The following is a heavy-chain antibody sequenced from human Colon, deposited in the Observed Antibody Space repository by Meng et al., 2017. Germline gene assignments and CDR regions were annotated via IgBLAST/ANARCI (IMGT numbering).Heavy chain of an antibody. D-gene: IGHD4-17*01. CDR1: GGSISSGDYY. V-gene: IGHV4-30-4*01. CDR3: ARDRKHYGERGWFDP. J-gene: IGHJ5*02. Sequence: QVQLEESGPGLGQPSQTLSPTCTVSGGSISSGDYYWSWIRQPPGKGLEWIGYIYYSGSTYSNASLKSRVTISIDRSKNQFSLKLSSVTAADTAVYYCARDRKHYGERGWFDPWGQGTLVTVSS. CDR2: IYYSGST.